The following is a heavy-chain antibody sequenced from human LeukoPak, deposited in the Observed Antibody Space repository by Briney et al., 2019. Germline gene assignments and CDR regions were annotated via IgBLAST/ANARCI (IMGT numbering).Heavy chain of an antibody. Sequence: GGSLRLSCAASGFTFSNYWMSWVRQAPGKGLEWVSSISSSSSYIYYADSVKGRFTISRDNAKNSLYLQMNSLRTEDTAVYYCARVSGHYSNHMWGALDYWGQGTLVTVSS. CDR3: ARVSGHYSNHMWGALDY. V-gene: IGHV3-21*01. J-gene: IGHJ4*02. CDR2: ISSSSSYI. D-gene: IGHD4-11*01. CDR1: GFTFSNYW.